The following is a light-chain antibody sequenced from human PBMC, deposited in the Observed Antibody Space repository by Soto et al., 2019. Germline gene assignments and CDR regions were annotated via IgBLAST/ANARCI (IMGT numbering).Light chain of an antibody. CDR2: KAS. V-gene: IGKV1-5*03. Sequence: DIQMTQSPSTLSASVGDRVTITCRASQSISYWLAWYQQKPGKAPKLLIYKASSLESGVPSRFSGSGSGTEFTLTISSLQPDDFATYSCQQYNSYSRHTFGQGTKLEIK. J-gene: IGKJ2*01. CDR1: QSISYW. CDR3: QQYNSYSRHT.